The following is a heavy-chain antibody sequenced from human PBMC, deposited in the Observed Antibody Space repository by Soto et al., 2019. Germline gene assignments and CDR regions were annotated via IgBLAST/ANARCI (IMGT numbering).Heavy chain of an antibody. CDR2: MNPNSGNT. J-gene: IGHJ6*02. Sequence: ASVKVSCKASGYTFTSYDINWVRQATGQGLEWMGWMNPNSGNTGYAQKFQGRVTMTRNTSISTAYMELSSLRSEDTAVYYCARDSAIVVVPAAIRWGYYYYGMDVWGQGTTVTVSS. CDR1: GYTFTSYD. V-gene: IGHV1-8*01. D-gene: IGHD2-2*02. CDR3: ARDSAIVVVPAAIRWGYYYYGMDV.